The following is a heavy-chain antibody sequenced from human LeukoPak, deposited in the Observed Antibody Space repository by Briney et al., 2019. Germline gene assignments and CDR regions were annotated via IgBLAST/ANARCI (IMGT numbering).Heavy chain of an antibody. V-gene: IGHV4-59*01. D-gene: IGHD6-13*01. Sequence: SSETLSLTCTVSGGSISSYYWSWIRQPPGKGLEWIGYIYYSGSTNYNPSLKSRVTISVDTSKNQFSLKLSSVTAADTAVYYCARARRERRFIAAAGTFDYWGQGTLVTVSS. CDR3: ARARRERRFIAAAGTFDY. CDR2: IYYSGST. J-gene: IGHJ4*02. CDR1: GGSISSYY.